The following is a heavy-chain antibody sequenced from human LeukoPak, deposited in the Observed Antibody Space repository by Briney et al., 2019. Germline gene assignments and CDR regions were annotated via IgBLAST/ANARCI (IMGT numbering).Heavy chain of an antibody. Sequence: ASVKVSCKASGYTFTHYGISWVRQAPGQELEWMGWICAYNGNTNYAQKLQGRVTMTTDTSTSTAYMELRSLRSDDTAVYYCASGFLGGYDSNFDYWGQGTLVTVSS. CDR3: ASGFLGGYDSNFDY. V-gene: IGHV1-18*01. J-gene: IGHJ4*02. D-gene: IGHD5-12*01. CDR1: GYTFTHYG. CDR2: ICAYNGNT.